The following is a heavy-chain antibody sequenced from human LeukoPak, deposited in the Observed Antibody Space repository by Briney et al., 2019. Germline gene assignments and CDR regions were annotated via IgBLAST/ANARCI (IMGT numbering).Heavy chain of an antibody. V-gene: IGHV3-30-3*01. D-gene: IGHD6-19*01. CDR1: GFFFSSYA. J-gene: IGHJ4*02. Sequence: GRSLRLSCEASGFFFSSYAMHWVRQAPGKGLEWVAVVSYDGVNTDYADSVMGRFTISRDNSKNTLYLQMDSLRPEDTAVYYCAKDLSYTSGASDHWGQGTLVTVSS. CDR3: AKDLSYTSGASDH. CDR2: VSYDGVNT.